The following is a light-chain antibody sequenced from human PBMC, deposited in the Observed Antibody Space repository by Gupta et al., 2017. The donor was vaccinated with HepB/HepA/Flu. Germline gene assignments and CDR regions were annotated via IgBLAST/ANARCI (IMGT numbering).Light chain of an antibody. CDR3: QQDGSSPWT. Sequence: AETVTLSCRTRQSVSNNYLAWYQQIPGQAPGLLIYGASTRAGGLPDRFSGSGSGTEFTLTISRLEPEDFAVYYCQQDGSSPWTFGQGTKVEI. CDR2: GAS. CDR1: QSVSNNY. J-gene: IGKJ1*01. V-gene: IGKV3-20*01.